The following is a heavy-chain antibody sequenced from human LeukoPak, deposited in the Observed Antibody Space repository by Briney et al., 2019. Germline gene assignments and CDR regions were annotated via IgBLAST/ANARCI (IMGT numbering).Heavy chain of an antibody. V-gene: IGHV3-30*18. CDR1: GFTFSSYA. Sequence: QPGGSLRLSCAASGFTFSSYAMSWVRQVPGKGLEWVTLISPDGNNKYYADSVKGRFTISRDNSKSTVYLQVSSLKTEDTATYYCAKVRSSGWHEPYHFYGMDVWGQGTTVIVSS. CDR2: ISPDGNNK. D-gene: IGHD6-19*01. CDR3: AKVRSSGWHEPYHFYGMDV. J-gene: IGHJ6*02.